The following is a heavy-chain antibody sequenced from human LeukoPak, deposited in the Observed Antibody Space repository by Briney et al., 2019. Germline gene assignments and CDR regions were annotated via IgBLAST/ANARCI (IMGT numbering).Heavy chain of an antibody. V-gene: IGHV4-39*01. D-gene: IGHD6-13*01. CDR2: IYYSGNT. J-gene: IGHJ5*02. CDR3: ARHYIATAGNWLGP. CDR1: SGSISSNSYC. Sequence: SETLSLTCTVSSGSISSNSYCGGWLRQPPGKGLEWIGSIYYSGNTYYNPSLKTRVIMSVDTSKNQFSLKLSSVTAADTAVYYCARHYIATAGNWLGPWGQGTLVTVSS.